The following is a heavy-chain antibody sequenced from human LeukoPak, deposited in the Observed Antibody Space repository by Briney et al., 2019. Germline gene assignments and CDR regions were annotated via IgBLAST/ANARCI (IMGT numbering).Heavy chain of an antibody. D-gene: IGHD3-16*01. J-gene: IGHJ4*02. CDR2: IWYDGSNK. Sequence: GGSLRLSCAASGFTFSSYGMHWVRQAPGKGLEWVAVIWYDGSNKYYADSVKGRFTISRDNSKNTLYLQMNSLRAEDTAVYYCAKPLIMITFGGADYWGQGTLVTVSS. CDR3: AKPLIMITFGGADY. V-gene: IGHV3-30*02. CDR1: GFTFSSYG.